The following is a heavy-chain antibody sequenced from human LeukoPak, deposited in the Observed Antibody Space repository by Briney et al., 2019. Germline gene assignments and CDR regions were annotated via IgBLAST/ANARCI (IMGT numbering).Heavy chain of an antibody. CDR3: ARDGGALPDY. Sequence: GGSLRLSCAASGFTFSRYWIHWVRQAPGKGLVWVSRISGDGTTTTYADSVKGRFTIYRDNAKNTLYLQMNSLRAEDTAVYYCARDGGALPDYWGQGTLVTVFS. CDR2: ISGDGTTT. V-gene: IGHV3-74*01. CDR1: GFTFSRYW. J-gene: IGHJ4*02. D-gene: IGHD3-16*01.